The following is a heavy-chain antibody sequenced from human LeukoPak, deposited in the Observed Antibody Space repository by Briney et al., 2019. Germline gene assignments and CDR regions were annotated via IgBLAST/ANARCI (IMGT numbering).Heavy chain of an antibody. D-gene: IGHD3-22*01. V-gene: IGHV3-7*01. CDR1: GFTFSSYW. Sequence: PGGSLRLSCAASGFTFSSYWMSWVRQTPGKGLEWVANIKQDGSEKYYVDSVKGRFTISRDNAKNSLYLQMNSLRAEDTAVYYCAREGDYYDSSGYYYYHYGMDVWGQGTTVTVSS. J-gene: IGHJ6*02. CDR2: IKQDGSEK. CDR3: AREGDYYDSSGYYYYHYGMDV.